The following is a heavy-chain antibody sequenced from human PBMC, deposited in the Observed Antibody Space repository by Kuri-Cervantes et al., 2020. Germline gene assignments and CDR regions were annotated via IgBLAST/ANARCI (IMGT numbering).Heavy chain of an antibody. D-gene: IGHD6-19*01. J-gene: IGHJ4*02. CDR1: GFTLSSYG. V-gene: IGHV3-30*18. CDR3: AKDHSGWDETPDY. CDR2: ISYDGSNK. Sequence: GESLKISCAASGFTLSSYGMHWVRQAPGKGLEWVAVISYDGSNKYYADSVKGRFTISRDNSKNTLYLQMNSLRAEDTAVYYCAKDHSGWDETPDYWGQGTLVTVSS.